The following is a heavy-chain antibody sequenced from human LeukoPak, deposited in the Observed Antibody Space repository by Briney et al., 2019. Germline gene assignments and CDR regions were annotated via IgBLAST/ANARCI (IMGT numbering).Heavy chain of an antibody. J-gene: IGHJ4*02. Sequence: PSETLSLTXAVYGGSFSGYYWSWIRQSPGKGLEWIGEINHSGSTNYNPSLKSRVTISVDTSKNQFSLKLSSVTAADTAVYYCARSGYYYDSSGYSHWGQGTLVTVSS. V-gene: IGHV4-34*01. CDR2: INHSGST. CDR1: GGSFSGYY. D-gene: IGHD3-22*01. CDR3: ARSGYYYDSSGYSH.